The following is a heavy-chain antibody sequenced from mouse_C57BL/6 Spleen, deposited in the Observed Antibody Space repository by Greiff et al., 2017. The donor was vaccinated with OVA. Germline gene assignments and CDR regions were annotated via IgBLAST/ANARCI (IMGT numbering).Heavy chain of an antibody. J-gene: IGHJ3*01. CDR2: IYPGSGST. Sequence: QVQLQQPGAELVKPGASVKMSCKASGYTFTSYWITWVKQRPGQGLEWIGDIYPGSGSTNYNETFKSKATLTVDTSSSTASMQLSSLTSEDSAVYYCAIEDPAQATFAYWGQGTLVTVSA. CDR1: GYTFTSYW. D-gene: IGHD3-2*02. CDR3: AIEDPAQATFAY. V-gene: IGHV1-55*01.